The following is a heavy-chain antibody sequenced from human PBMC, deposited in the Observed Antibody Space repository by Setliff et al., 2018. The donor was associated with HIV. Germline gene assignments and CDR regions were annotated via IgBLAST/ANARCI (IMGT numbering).Heavy chain of an antibody. CDR3: TRDLTGFGSIFKY. V-gene: IGHV4-39*07. CDR2: IYHSGTT. J-gene: IGHJ4*02. Sequence: PSETLSLTCTVSGGSISSGSYYWGWIRQPPGKGLEWIGDIYHSGTTNYNPSLKSRVTISVDKSKNQISLKMTSVTAADTAVYYCTRDLTGFGSIFKYWGQGTLVTVSS. D-gene: IGHD2-21*01. CDR1: GGSISSGSYY.